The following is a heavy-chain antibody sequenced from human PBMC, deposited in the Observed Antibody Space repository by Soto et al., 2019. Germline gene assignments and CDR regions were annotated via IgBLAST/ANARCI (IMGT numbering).Heavy chain of an antibody. J-gene: IGHJ5*02. CDR1: NDSINSYY. V-gene: IGHV4-59*01. CDR3: VRELSRGSLDP. Sequence: LSLTCTVSNDSINSYYWSWIRQPPGKGLEWIGYSYFSGGTDYNPSLKGRVTISVDRSRNQFSLKLTSVTAADTAVYYCVRELSRGSLDPWGQGTLVTVYS. D-gene: IGHD3-16*01. CDR2: SYFSGGT.